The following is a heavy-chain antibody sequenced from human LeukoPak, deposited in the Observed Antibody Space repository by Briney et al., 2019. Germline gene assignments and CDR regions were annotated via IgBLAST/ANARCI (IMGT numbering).Heavy chain of an antibody. CDR2: LCSSSSYI. CDR1: GFTFSSYS. J-gene: IGHJ4*02. CDR3: ARDRGPSRITMVRGVIKGYFDY. V-gene: IGHV3-21*01. D-gene: IGHD3-10*01. Sequence: GGSLRLSCAASGFTFSSYSMNWVRQAPGKGLEWVSSLCSSSSYIYYADSVKGRFTISRDNAKNSLYLQMNSLRAEDTAVYYCARDRGPSRITMVRGVIKGYFDYWGQGTLVTVSS.